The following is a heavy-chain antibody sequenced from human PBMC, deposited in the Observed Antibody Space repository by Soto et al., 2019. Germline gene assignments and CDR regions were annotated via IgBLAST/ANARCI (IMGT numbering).Heavy chain of an antibody. CDR3: TTSNLGVDF. J-gene: IGHJ4*02. CDR2: IKTKPDDGTI. D-gene: IGHD1-1*01. CDR1: GLIFSDVC. Sequence: XVSLRLSCAASGLIFSDVCETWVRQAPGKGLEWVGRIKTKPDDGTIDYAAPVRGRFTISRDDSKNTLYLQMTRLTPEDTGVYYCTTSNLGVDFWGPGTLVTVS. V-gene: IGHV3-15*01.